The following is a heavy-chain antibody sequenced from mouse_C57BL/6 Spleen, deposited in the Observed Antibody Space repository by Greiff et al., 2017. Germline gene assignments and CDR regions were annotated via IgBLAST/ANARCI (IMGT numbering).Heavy chain of an antibody. CDR2: IRNKANGYTT. V-gene: IGHV7-3*01. Sequence: DVKLVESGGGLVQPGGSLSLSCAASGFTFTDYYMSWVRQPPGTALEWLGFIRNKANGYTTEYMAFVKGRFTISRDNSQSILYLQMNALRAEDSATYYCSRYSLPEDDSDPYDAMDYWGQGTSVTVSS. CDR1: GFTFTDYY. J-gene: IGHJ4*01. CDR3: SRYSLPEDDSDPYDAMDY. D-gene: IGHD2-4*01.